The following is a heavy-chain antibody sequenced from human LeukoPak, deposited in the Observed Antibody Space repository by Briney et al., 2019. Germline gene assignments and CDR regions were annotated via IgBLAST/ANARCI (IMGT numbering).Heavy chain of an antibody. CDR1: GGSISSSSYY. J-gene: IGHJ4*02. D-gene: IGHD6-13*01. V-gene: IGHV4-39*01. Sequence: SETLSLTCTVSGGSISSSSYYWGWIRQPPGKGLEWVGSIYYTGSTYYNPSLKSRVTISVDTSKNQFSLKLNSVTAADTAVYYCARNQIAASGTAHLDYWGQGTLVTVSS. CDR2: IYYTGST. CDR3: ARNQIAASGTAHLDY.